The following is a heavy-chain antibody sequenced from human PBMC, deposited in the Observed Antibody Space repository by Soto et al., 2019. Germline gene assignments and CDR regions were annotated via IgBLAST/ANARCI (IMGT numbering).Heavy chain of an antibody. V-gene: IGHV5-10-1*01. CDR2: IDPSDSYT. J-gene: IGHJ4*02. D-gene: IGHD1-26*01. CDR3: ASSPRRGATTKSY. CDR1: GYSFTRYW. Sequence: PVESLTISCKVSGYSFTRYWIISVPQMPGKGLEWMGRIDPSDSYTNYSPSFQGHVTISADKSISTAYLQWSSLKASDTAMYYCASSPRRGATTKSYWGQGTLVTVSS.